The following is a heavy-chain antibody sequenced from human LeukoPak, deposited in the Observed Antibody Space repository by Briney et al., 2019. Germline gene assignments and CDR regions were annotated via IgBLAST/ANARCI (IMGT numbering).Heavy chain of an antibody. CDR1: GFTFSSYA. CDR3: AREGSPSPTMIVVSGWFDP. D-gene: IGHD3-22*01. Sequence: GGSLRLSCAASGFTFSSYAMSWVRQAPGKGLEWVSVIYSGGSTYYADSVKGRFTISRDNSKNTLYLQMNSLRAEDTAVYYCAREGSPSPTMIVVSGWFDPWGQGTLVTVSS. J-gene: IGHJ5*02. V-gene: IGHV3-53*01. CDR2: IYSGGST.